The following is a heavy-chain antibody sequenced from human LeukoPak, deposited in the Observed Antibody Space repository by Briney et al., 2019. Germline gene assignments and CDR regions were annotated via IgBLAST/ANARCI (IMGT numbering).Heavy chain of an antibody. CDR3: ARHQWVPAFDI. J-gene: IGHJ3*02. CDR1: GGSFSSYY. V-gene: IGHV4-59*08. Sequence: PSETLSLTCAVYGGSFSSYYWSWIRQPPGKGLEWIGYIYYSGSTNYNPSLKSRVTMSIDTSKNQFSLKLSSVTAADTAVYYCARHQWVPAFDIWGQGTTVTVSS. CDR2: IYYSGST. D-gene: IGHD1-26*01.